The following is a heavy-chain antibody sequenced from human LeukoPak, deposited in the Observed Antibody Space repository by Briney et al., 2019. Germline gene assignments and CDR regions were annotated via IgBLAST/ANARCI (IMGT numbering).Heavy chain of an antibody. Sequence: SETLSLTCAVYGGSFSGYYWSWIRQPPGKGLEWIGEINHSGSTDYNPSLKSQVTISVDTSKNQFSLRLSSVTAADTAVYYCARGTGGYQLLLYYWGQGTLVTVSS. D-gene: IGHD2-2*01. V-gene: IGHV4-34*01. CDR2: INHSGST. J-gene: IGHJ4*02. CDR3: ARGTGGYQLLLYY. CDR1: GGSFSGYY.